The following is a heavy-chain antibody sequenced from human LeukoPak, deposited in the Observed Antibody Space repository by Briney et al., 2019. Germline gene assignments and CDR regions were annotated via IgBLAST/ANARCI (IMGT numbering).Heavy chain of an antibody. V-gene: IGHV4-34*01. Sequence: SETLSLTCAVYGGSFSGYYWSWIRQPPGKGLEWIGEINHSGSTNYNPSLKSRVTISVDTSKNQFSLKLSSVTAADTAVYYCARGLWYYDSSNYFVYWGQGTLVTVSS. CDR1: GGSFSGYY. J-gene: IGHJ4*02. CDR3: ARGLWYYDSSNYFVY. CDR2: INHSGST. D-gene: IGHD3-22*01.